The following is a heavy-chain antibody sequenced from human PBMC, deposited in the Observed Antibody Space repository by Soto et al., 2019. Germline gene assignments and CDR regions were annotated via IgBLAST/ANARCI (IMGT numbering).Heavy chain of an antibody. V-gene: IGHV4-4*02. J-gene: IGHJ4*02. Sequence: QVQLQESGPGLVKPSETLSLTCDVSGGSISSNWWSWVRQPPGKGLEWIGEIHHSGTTNYNPSLKRRVTMSVDKSENQISLNLNSVTAADTAVYYCARHIAMSTMRGFDSWGQGTLVTVSS. CDR2: IHHSGTT. CDR3: ARHIAMSTMRGFDS. CDR1: GGSISSNW. D-gene: IGHD3-22*01.